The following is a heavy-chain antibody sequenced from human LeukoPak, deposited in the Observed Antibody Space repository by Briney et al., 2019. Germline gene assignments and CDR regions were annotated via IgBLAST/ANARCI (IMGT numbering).Heavy chain of an antibody. CDR3: AGAPWSSSLTWFDP. CDR1: GFTFSSYW. D-gene: IGHD6-13*01. V-gene: IGHV3-74*01. J-gene: IGHJ5*02. Sequence: GGSLRLSCAASGFTFSSYWMHWVRQAPGKGLVWVSRINSDGSSTSYADSVKGRFTISRDNAKNTLYLQMNSLRAEDTAVYYCAGAPWSSSLTWFDPWGQGTLVTVSS. CDR2: INSDGSST.